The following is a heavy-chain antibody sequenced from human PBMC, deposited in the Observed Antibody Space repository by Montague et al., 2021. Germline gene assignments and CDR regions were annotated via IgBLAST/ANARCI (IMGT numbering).Heavy chain of an antibody. D-gene: IGHD7-27*01. CDR3: VRDLNWAVDY. J-gene: IGHJ4*02. V-gene: IGHV3-74*01. CDR2: ISPDGSWT. CDR1: GLTFSNYL. Sequence: SLILSCAASGLTFSNYLMHWVRQAPGKGLLWVSRISPDGSWTNYXDSVMGRFTISRDNTKNTLYLQMSSLRAEDTALYYCVRDLNWAVDYWGQGTLVTVSS.